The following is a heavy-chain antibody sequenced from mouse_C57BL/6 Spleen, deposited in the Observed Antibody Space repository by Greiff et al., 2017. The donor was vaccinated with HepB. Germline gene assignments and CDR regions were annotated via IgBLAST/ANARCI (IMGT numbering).Heavy chain of an antibody. CDR1: GFTFNTYA. D-gene: IGHD4-1*01. CDR2: IRSKSSNYAT. V-gene: IGHV10-3*01. J-gene: IGHJ3*01. CDR3: VRGELGRAWFAY. Sequence: EVNVVESGGGLVQPKGSLKLSCAASGFTFNTYAMHWVRQAPGKGLEWVARIRSKSSNYATYYADSVKDRFTISRDDSQSMLYLQMNNLKTEDTAMYYCVRGELGRAWFAYWGQGTLVTVSA.